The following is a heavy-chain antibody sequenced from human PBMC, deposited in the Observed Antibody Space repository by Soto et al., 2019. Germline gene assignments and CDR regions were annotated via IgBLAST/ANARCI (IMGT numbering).Heavy chain of an antibody. V-gene: IGHV3-23*01. CDR1: GFTFSSYA. CDR2: VTDDGGDK. D-gene: IGHD1-20*01. J-gene: IGHJ6*02. CDR3: AKETPLNWNYYYGMDV. Sequence: GGSLRLSCAASGFTFSSYAMTWVRQAPGKGLEWVSVVTDDGGDKYYADSVKGRFTISRDNSKNTLYLQMNSLRAEDTAVYYCAKETPLNWNYYYGMDVWGQGTTVTVSS.